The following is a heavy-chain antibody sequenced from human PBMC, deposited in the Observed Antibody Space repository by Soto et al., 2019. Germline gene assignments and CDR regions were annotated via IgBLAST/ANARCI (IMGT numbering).Heavy chain of an antibody. CDR1: GFTFSNYV. CDR3: TRANYGSGSNYYYGLDV. J-gene: IGHJ6*02. V-gene: IGHV3-33*08. D-gene: IGHD3-10*01. CDR2: IWFDGSNK. Sequence: GGSLRLSCAGSGFTFSNYVMHWVRQAPGKGLEWVAVIWFDGSNKYYADSVKGRFTISRDNPKNTLYLQMNSLRAEDTAVYYCTRANYGSGSNYYYGLDVWGQGTTVTVSS.